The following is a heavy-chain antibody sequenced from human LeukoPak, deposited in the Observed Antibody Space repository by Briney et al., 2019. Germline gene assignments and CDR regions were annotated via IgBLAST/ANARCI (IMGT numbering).Heavy chain of an antibody. D-gene: IGHD1-26*01. J-gene: IGHJ4*02. Sequence: GGSLRLSCAASGFTFSSYDMQWVRQATGKGLEWVSAIGTGYDTYYPGSVKGRFAISRENAKNSLYLQMNSLRVEDTAVYYCARQKTPHGNFDYWGQGTLVTVSS. V-gene: IGHV3-13*01. CDR2: IGTGYDT. CDR3: ARQKTPHGNFDY. CDR1: GFTFSSYD.